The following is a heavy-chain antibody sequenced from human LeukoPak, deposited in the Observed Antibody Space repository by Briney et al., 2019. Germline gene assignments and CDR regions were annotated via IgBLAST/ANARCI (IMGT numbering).Heavy chain of an antibody. V-gene: IGHV4-59*08. CDR3: ARHLGYSSGWYSSSYFDY. Sequence: PSETLSLTCTVSGGSISSYYWSWIRQPPGKGLEWIGYIYYSGSTNYNPSLKSRVTISVDTSKNQFSLKLSSVTAADTAVYYCARHLGYSSGWYSSSYFDYWGQGTLVTVSS. D-gene: IGHD6-19*01. CDR1: GGSISSYY. CDR2: IYYSGST. J-gene: IGHJ4*02.